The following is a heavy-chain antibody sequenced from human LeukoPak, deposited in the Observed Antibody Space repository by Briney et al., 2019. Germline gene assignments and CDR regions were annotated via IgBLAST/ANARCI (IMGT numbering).Heavy chain of an antibody. J-gene: IGHJ5*02. CDR3: ARDRGSRIAAAANWFDP. V-gene: IGHV3-23*01. CDR1: GFTFSNYA. D-gene: IGHD6-13*01. CDR2: ISGSGGST. Sequence: GGSLRLSCAASGFTFSNYAMSWVRQAPGKGLEWVSAISGSGGSTYYADSVKGRFTISRDNSKNALYLQMNSLRAEDTAVYYCARDRGSRIAAAANWFDPWGQGTLVTVSS.